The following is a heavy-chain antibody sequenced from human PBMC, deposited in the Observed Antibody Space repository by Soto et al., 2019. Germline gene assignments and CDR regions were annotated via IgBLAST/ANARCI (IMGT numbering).Heavy chain of an antibody. Sequence: QVQLQQWGAGLLKPSETLSLTCAVSGGSFSGYYWSWIRQPPGKGLEWIGEINHSGSTNYNPSLMIRVTISVDTSKNQFSLKLSSVAAADTAVYYGARGSENDYDYMDVWGKGTTVTVSS. V-gene: IGHV4-34*01. CDR1: GGSFSGYY. CDR2: INHSGST. J-gene: IGHJ6*03. CDR3: ARGSENDYDYMDV.